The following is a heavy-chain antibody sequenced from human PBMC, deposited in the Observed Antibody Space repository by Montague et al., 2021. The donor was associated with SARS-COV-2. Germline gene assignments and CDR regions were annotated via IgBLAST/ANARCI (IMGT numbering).Heavy chain of an antibody. D-gene: IGHD3-10*01. V-gene: IGHV4-39*01. CDR1: GDSFNSPKYY. CDR2: SYYSGTT. Sequence: SETLSLTCTVSGDSFNSPKYYCAWIRQPPGKGLEWIGSSYYSGTTYDNPSLRSQVTISVDTSKTQFSLKMNTVTAADTAVYYCARGSYGSGSYHAFDFWSQGIVVAVSS. J-gene: IGHJ3*01. CDR3: ARGSYGSGSYHAFDF.